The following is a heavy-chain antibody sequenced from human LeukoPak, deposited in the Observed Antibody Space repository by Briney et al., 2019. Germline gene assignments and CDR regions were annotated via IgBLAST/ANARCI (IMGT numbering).Heavy chain of an antibody. CDR3: AKVTAALEWQPPRWIDDY. V-gene: IGHV3-23*01. CDR1: GFTFSSYA. Sequence: GGSLRLSCAASGFTFSSYAMSWVRQAPGKGLEWVSAISGSGGSTYYADSVKGRFTISRDNSKNTLYLQMNSLRAEDTAVYYCAKVTAALEWQPPRWIDDYWGQGTLVTVSS. J-gene: IGHJ4*02. CDR2: ISGSGGST. D-gene: IGHD3-3*01.